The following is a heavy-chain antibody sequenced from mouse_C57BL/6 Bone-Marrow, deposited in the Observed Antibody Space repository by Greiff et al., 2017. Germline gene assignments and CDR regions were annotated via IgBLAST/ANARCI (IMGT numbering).Heavy chain of an antibody. CDR3: ARGGLLCFDY. V-gene: IGHV1-69*01. CDR1: GYTFTSYW. Sequence: QVQLQQPGAELVMPGASVKLSCKASGYTFTSYWMHWVKQRPGQGLEWIGEIDPSDSYTNYTQKFKGKSTLTVDKSSSTAYMQLSSLTSEDSAVYYCARGGLLCFDYWGQGTTLTVSS. J-gene: IGHJ2*01. D-gene: IGHD1-1*01. CDR2: IDPSDSYT.